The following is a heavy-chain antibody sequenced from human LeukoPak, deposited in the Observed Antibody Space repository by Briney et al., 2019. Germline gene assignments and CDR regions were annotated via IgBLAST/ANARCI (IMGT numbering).Heavy chain of an antibody. CDR2: ISGSGGST. D-gene: IGHD2-2*02. CDR3: AKDCGTSCYSWFDP. J-gene: IGHJ5*02. CDR1: GFTFSSYA. V-gene: IGHV3-23*01. Sequence: PGGSLRLSCAASGFTFSSYAMSWVRQAPGKGLEWVSAISGSGGSTYYADSVKGRFTISRDNSKIALYLQMNSLRAEDTAVYYCAKDCGTSCYSWFDPWGQGTLVTVSS.